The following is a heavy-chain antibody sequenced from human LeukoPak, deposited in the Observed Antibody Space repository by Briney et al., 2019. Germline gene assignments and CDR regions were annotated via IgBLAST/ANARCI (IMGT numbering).Heavy chain of an antibody. D-gene: IGHD4-17*01. Sequence: GGSLRLSCAASGFIFSTYWMHWFRQGPGKGLVWVSRINTDGSSTNYADSVKGRFTISRDNSKNTLYLQMNSLRADDTAVYYCLKKGQNEDYGKPDWGQGTLVTVSS. J-gene: IGHJ4*02. CDR1: GFIFSTYW. CDR2: INTDGSST. V-gene: IGHV3-74*01. CDR3: LKKGQNEDYGKPD.